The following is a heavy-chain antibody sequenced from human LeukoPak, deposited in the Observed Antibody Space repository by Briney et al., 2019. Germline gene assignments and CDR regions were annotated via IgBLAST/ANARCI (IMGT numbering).Heavy chain of an antibody. J-gene: IGHJ4*02. D-gene: IGHD5-12*01. Sequence: GGSLRLSCATSGFTFDDYAMHWVRHAPGKGLEWVSGISWNSGSIGYADSVKGRFTISRDNAKNSLYLQMNSLRAEDTALYYCAKGRRGYSGYPGWKFDYWGQGTLVTVSS. CDR3: AKGRRGYSGYPGWKFDY. CDR2: ISWNSGSI. V-gene: IGHV3-9*01. CDR1: GFTFDDYA.